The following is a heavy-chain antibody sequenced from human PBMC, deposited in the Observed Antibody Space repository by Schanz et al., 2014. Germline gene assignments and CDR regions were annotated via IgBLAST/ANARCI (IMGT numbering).Heavy chain of an antibody. D-gene: IGHD6-13*01. J-gene: IGHJ6*02. V-gene: IGHV1-69*02. CDR2: LIPGFGIT. CDR3: SLNAHSLKSEDTAVFYCAIRGHSFDAGGFGGDYSYGLDV. Sequence: QVQLIQSGPEVKKPGSSVRVSCTASGGTFSSSAITWVRQAPGQGLEWMGRLIPGFGITNYAQTFQGRIRHAVGKSDYDKSFQGRVAKAADNAATATSLNAHSLKSEDTAVFYCAIRGHSFDAGGFGGDYSYGLDVWGQGTSVTVSS. CDR1: GGTFSSSA.